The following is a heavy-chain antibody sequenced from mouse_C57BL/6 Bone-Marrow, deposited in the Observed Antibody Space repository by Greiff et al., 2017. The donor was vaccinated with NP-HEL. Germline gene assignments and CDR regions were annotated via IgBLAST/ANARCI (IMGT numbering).Heavy chain of an antibody. CDR3: ANYGNFLAY. CDR1: GYSITSGYY. D-gene: IGHD2-1*01. J-gene: IGHJ3*01. V-gene: IGHV3-6*01. Sequence: EVKLEESGPGLVKPSQSLSLTCSVTGYSITSGYYWNWIRQFPGNKLEWMGYISYDGSNNYNPSLKNRISITRDTSKNQFFLKFNSVTTEDTATYYCANYGNFLAYGGQGTLVTVSA. CDR2: ISYDGSN.